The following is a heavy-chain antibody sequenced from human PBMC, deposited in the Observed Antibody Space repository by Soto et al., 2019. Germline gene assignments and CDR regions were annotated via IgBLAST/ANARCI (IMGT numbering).Heavy chain of an antibody. D-gene: IGHD3-10*01. Sequence: EVQLVESGGGLVQPGGSLRLSCTASGFTFVNSWMSWVRRIPGKGLEWVAHIKRDGTEKYHVDSVKGRLTISRDNAKNSLYLQMNSLRAEDTAVYYCARGGAWFIDYWGQGTLVTVSS. CDR3: ARGGAWFIDY. CDR2: IKRDGTEK. V-gene: IGHV3-7*01. J-gene: IGHJ4*02. CDR1: GFTFVNSW.